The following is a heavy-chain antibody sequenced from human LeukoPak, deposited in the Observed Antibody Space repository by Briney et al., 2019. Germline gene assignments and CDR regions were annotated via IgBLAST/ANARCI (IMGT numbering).Heavy chain of an antibody. CDR3: ARSDDILTGYYFDY. CDR2: IYYSGST. D-gene: IGHD3-9*01. V-gene: IGHV4-59*08. Sequence: SETLSLTCTVSGGSISSYYWSWIRQPPGKGLEWIGYIYYSGSTYYNPSLKSRVTISVDTSKNQFSLKLSSVTAADTAVYYCARSDDILTGYYFDYWGQGTLVTVSS. CDR1: GGSISSYY. J-gene: IGHJ4*02.